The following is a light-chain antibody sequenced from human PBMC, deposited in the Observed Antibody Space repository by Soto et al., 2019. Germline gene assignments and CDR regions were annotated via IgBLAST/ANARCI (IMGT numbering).Light chain of an antibody. J-gene: IGLJ1*01. Sequence: QSVLTQPPSGSGTRGQRVPIACSGSSSDIGSSYIYWFRQLPGTAPKLLIYANDQQPSGGPDRFSGSKSGNSGSLAITGPQAEDQVDYYFQTYDSSLTGTRVFASGTKVIV. CDR1: SSDIGSSY. CDR2: AND. CDR3: QTYDSSLTGTRV. V-gene: IGLV1-47*02.